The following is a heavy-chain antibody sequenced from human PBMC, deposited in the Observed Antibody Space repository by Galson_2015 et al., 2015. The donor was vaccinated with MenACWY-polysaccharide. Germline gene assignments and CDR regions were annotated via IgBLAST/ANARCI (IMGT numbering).Heavy chain of an antibody. CDR2: ISGSGGST. Sequence: SLRLSCAASGFTFSSYAMSWVRQAPGKGLEWVSAISGSGGSTYYADSVKGRFTISRDNSKNTLYLQMNSLRAEDTAVYYCAKDVEGVNYYDSSGYYPRGYWYFDLWGRGTLVTVSS. V-gene: IGHV3-23*01. J-gene: IGHJ2*01. CDR3: AKDVEGVNYYDSSGYYPRGYWYFDL. D-gene: IGHD3-22*01. CDR1: GFTFSSYA.